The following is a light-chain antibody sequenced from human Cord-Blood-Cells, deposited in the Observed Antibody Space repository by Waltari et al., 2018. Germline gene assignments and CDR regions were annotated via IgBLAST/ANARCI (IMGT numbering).Light chain of an antibody. CDR1: SSDVGGYNY. V-gene: IGLV2-14*01. Sequence: SGSPGQSITLSCTGTSSDVGGYNYVSWYQQHPGKAPKLMIYEVSNRPSGVSNRFSGSKSGNTASLTISGLQAEDEADYYCSSYTSSSTLVFGGGTKLTVL. CDR3: SSYTSSSTLV. J-gene: IGLJ2*01. CDR2: EVS.